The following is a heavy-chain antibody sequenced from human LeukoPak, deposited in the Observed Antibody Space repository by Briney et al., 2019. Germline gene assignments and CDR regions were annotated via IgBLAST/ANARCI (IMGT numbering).Heavy chain of an antibody. D-gene: IGHD3-10*01. CDR1: GYTFTGYY. CDR2: INPNSGGT. V-gene: IGHV1-2*02. Sequence: ASVKVSCKASGYTFTGYYMHWVRQAPGQGLEWMGWINPNSGGTNYAQKFQGRVTMTRDTSISTAYIELNRLRSDDTAVYYCARRRITMLGDAFDIWGQGTMVTVSS. J-gene: IGHJ3*02. CDR3: ARRRITMLGDAFDI.